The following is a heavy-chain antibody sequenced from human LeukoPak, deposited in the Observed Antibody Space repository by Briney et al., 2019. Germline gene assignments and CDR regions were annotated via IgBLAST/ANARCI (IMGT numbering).Heavy chain of an antibody. CDR1: GGSISSYY. CDR3: ARDRRFLEWLPWGDAFDI. D-gene: IGHD3-3*01. V-gene: IGHV4-59*01. J-gene: IGHJ3*02. Sequence: SETLSLTCTVSGGSISSYYWSWIRQPPGKGLEWIGYIYYSGSTNYNPSLKSRVTISVDTSKNQFSLKLSSVTAADTAVYYCARDRRFLEWLPWGDAFDIWGQGTMVTVSS. CDR2: IYYSGST.